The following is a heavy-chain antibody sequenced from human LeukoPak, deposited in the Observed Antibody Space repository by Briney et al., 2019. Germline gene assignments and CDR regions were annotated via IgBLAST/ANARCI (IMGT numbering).Heavy chain of an antibody. V-gene: IGHV4-34*01. CDR2: INHSGST. Sequence: PSETLSLTCAVYGGSFSGYYWSWIRQPPGKGLEWIGEINHSGSTNYNPSLKSRVTISVDTSKNQFSLKLSSVTAADTAVYYCAREGYSSSWYGSSFVSSDWFDPWGQGTWSPSPQ. D-gene: IGHD6-13*01. CDR3: AREGYSSSWYGSSFVSSDWFDP. CDR1: GGSFSGYY. J-gene: IGHJ5*02.